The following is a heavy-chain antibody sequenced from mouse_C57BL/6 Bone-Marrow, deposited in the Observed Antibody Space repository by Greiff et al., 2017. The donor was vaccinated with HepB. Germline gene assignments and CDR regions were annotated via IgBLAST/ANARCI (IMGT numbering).Heavy chain of an antibody. CDR3: ARRRGMVMDWYFDV. V-gene: IGHV5-2*01. CDR1: EYEFPSHD. D-gene: IGHD2-2*01. Sequence: EVKLVESGGGLVQPGESLKLSCESNEYEFPSHDMSWVRKTPEKRLELVAAINSDGGSTYYPDTMERRFIISRDNTKKTLYLQMSSLRSEDTALYYCARRRGMVMDWYFDVWGTGTTVTVSS. J-gene: IGHJ1*03. CDR2: INSDGGST.